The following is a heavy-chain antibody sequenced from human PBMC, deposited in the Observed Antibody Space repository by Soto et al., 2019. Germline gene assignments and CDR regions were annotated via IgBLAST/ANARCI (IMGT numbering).Heavy chain of an antibody. Sequence: VGSLRLSCVASGFIFSDYAMHWARQAPGKGLEWVALISPAGTNQYYADSAKGRFTISRDNSKNTLYLQMNSLRPEDTGLYYCARENSRISPRLFQHWGHGTLVTVSS. D-gene: IGHD6-6*01. CDR1: GFIFSDYA. CDR3: ARENSRISPRLFQH. CDR2: ISPAGTNQ. J-gene: IGHJ1*01. V-gene: IGHV3-30-3*01.